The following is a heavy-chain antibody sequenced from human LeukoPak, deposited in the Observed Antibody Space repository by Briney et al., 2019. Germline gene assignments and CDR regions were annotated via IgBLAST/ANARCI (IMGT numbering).Heavy chain of an antibody. V-gene: IGHV1-2*06. CDR2: INPNSGGT. CDR1: GYTFTGYY. D-gene: IGHD3-22*01. Sequence: ASVKVSCKASGYTFTGYYMHWVRQAPGQGLEWMGRINPNSGGTNYAQKFQGRVTMTRDTSISTAYMELSSLRSEDTAVYYCARVGYYYDSSADEGYFDYWGQGTLVTVSS. J-gene: IGHJ4*02. CDR3: ARVGYYYDSSADEGYFDY.